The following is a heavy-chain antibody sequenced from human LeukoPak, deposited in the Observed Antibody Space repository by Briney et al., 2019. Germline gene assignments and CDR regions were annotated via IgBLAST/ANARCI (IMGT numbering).Heavy chain of an antibody. CDR1: GYTFTSYD. Sequence: VSVKVSCKASGYTFTSYDINWVRQATGQGLEWMGWMNPNSGNTGYAQKFQGRVTITRNTSISTAYMELSSLRSEDTAVYYCARGSGSYYGNDAFDIWGQGTMVTVSS. CDR2: MNPNSGNT. CDR3: ARGSGSYYGNDAFDI. V-gene: IGHV1-8*03. D-gene: IGHD1-26*01. J-gene: IGHJ3*02.